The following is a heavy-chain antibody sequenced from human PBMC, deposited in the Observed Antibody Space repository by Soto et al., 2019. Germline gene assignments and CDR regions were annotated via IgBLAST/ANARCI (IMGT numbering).Heavy chain of an antibody. CDR3: ARAPPLISIAAADYGMDV. J-gene: IGHJ6*02. CDR2: INWNGGST. Sequence: EVQLVESGGGVVRPGGSLRLSCAASGFTFDDYGMSWVRQAPGKGLEWVSGINWNGGSTGYADSVKGRFTISRDNAKIFLYLQMNSLRAEDTALYYCARAPPLISIAAADYGMDVWGQGTTVTDSS. D-gene: IGHD6-13*01. CDR1: GFTFDDYG. V-gene: IGHV3-20*04.